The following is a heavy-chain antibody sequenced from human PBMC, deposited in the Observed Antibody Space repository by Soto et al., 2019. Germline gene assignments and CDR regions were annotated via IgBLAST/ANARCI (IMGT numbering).Heavy chain of an antibody. CDR3: VKVSTFYDILTGYYSTNFFDP. J-gene: IGHJ5*02. CDR1: GFTFSEYS. Sequence: LRLSCSASGFTFSEYSMHWVRQAPGKGLQYVSTISSDGDITYYADSVKGRFTTSRDNSKNTLYLQMNSLRPEDTAVYYCVKVSTFYDILTGYYSTNFFDPWGHGTLVTVSS. V-gene: IGHV3-64D*06. D-gene: IGHD3-9*01. CDR2: ISSDGDIT.